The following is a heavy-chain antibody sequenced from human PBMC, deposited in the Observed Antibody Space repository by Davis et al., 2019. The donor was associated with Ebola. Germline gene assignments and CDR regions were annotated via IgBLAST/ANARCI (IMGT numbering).Heavy chain of an antibody. D-gene: IGHD2-15*01. V-gene: IGHV4-39*01. CDR2: IYYSGST. Sequence: MPSETLSLTCTVSGGSISSSSYYWGWIRQPPGKGLEWIGSIYYSGSTYYNPSLKSRVTISVDTSKNQFSLKLSSVTAADTAVYYCARKKDINPFDYWGQGTLVTVSS. J-gene: IGHJ4*02. CDR1: GGSISSSSYY. CDR3: ARKKDINPFDY.